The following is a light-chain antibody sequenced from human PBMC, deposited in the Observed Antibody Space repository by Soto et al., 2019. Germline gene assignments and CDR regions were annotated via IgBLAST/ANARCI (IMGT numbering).Light chain of an antibody. CDR1: QSVSSK. J-gene: IGKJ1*01. V-gene: IGKV3-15*01. CDR2: AAS. Sequence: EILMPQSPATLSVSPGERVTLSCRASQSVSSKLAWYQQRPGQAPRLLIYAASNSGVPSRFSGSGSGTEFSLTISNLQPDDCATYYCQQYENYWTFGQGTKVAIK. CDR3: QQYENYWT.